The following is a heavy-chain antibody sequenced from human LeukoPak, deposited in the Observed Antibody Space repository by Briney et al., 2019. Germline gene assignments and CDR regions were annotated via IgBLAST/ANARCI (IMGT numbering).Heavy chain of an antibody. CDR1: GYRFTSHW. J-gene: IGHJ4*02. Sequence: GESLKISCKGSGYRFTSHWINWVRQMPGKGLEWMGRIDPSDSYTNYSPSFQGHVTISADNSISTAYLQWSSLKASDTAMYYCARQYLPARENSNWSQGTLVTVSS. CDR2: IDPSDSYT. V-gene: IGHV5-10-1*01. D-gene: IGHD2/OR15-2a*01. CDR3: ARQYLPARENSN.